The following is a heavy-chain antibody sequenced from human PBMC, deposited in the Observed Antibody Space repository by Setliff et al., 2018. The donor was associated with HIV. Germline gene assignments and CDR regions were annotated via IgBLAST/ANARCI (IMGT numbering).Heavy chain of an antibody. D-gene: IGHD3-3*01. V-gene: IGHV1-46*01. CDR2: INPTGGKT. CDR1: GYTFTNYD. Sequence: ASVKVSCKASGYTFTNYDIYWVRQAPGQGLEWMGIINPTGGKTNYAQKFQGRVTMTRDTSTSTVYMELSSLRSEDTAVYYCAREGDPFGAAAYNWFDPWGQGTRVTVSS. CDR3: AREGDPFGAAAYNWFDP. J-gene: IGHJ5*02.